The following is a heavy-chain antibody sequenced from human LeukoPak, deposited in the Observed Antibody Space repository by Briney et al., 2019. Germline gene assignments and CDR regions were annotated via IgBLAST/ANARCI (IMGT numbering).Heavy chain of an antibody. D-gene: IGHD1-26*01. Sequence: GGSLRLSCAASGFTFSAFAMSWVRRTPGKGLEWVSGISGSGDNTLYADSVKGRFTISRDNSKNTLYLEMNSLRAEDTAIYYCAKMKGHPLPKYYMDVWGQGTTVTVSS. CDR1: GFTFSAFA. V-gene: IGHV3-23*01. J-gene: IGHJ6*01. CDR3: AKMKGHPLPKYYMDV. CDR2: ISGSGDNT.